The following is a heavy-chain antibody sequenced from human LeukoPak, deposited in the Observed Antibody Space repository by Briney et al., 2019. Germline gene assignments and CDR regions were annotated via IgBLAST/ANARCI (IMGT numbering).Heavy chain of an antibody. CDR3: ARGRITLSV. CDR1: GFTFSNYW. J-gene: IGHJ6*02. V-gene: IGHV3-7*04. Sequence: PGGSLRLSCAASGFTFSNYWMSWVRQTPGKGLEWVANIKEDESEIRYVDSVKGRFTISRDNAKNSLYLEMNSLRAEDTAVYYCARGRITLSVWGQGTTVTVSS. CDR2: IKEDESEI. D-gene: IGHD1-14*01.